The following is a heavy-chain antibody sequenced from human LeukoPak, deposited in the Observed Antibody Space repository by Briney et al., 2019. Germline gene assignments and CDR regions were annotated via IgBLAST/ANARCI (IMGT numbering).Heavy chain of an antibody. V-gene: IGHV1-2*02. Sequence: ASVKVSCKASGYTFTGYYMHWVRRAPGQGLEWMGWINPNSGGTNYAQKFQGRVTMTRDTSISTAYMELSRLRSDDTAVYYCARSGREGGERYYYYYYMDVWGKGTTVTVSS. CDR2: INPNSGGT. CDR1: GYTFTGYY. J-gene: IGHJ6*03. CDR3: ARSGREGGERYYYYYYMDV. D-gene: IGHD1-1*01.